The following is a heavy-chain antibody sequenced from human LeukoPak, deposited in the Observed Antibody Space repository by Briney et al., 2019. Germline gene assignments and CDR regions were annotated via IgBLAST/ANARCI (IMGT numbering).Heavy chain of an antibody. CDR1: GGSISSGDYY. CDR3: ARYSSGWYYFDY. Sequence: SQTLSLTCTVSGGSISSGDYYWSWLRQPPGTGLEWIGYIYYSGSTNYNPSLKSRVTISVDTSKNQFSLKLSSVTAADTAVYYCARYSSGWYYFDYWGQGTLVTVSS. CDR2: IYYSGST. V-gene: IGHV4-61*08. J-gene: IGHJ4*02. D-gene: IGHD6-19*01.